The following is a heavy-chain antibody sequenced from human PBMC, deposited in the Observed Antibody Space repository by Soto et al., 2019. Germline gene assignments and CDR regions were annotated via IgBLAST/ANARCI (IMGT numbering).Heavy chain of an antibody. CDR1: GYTFTSYG. D-gene: IGHD6-19*01. J-gene: IGHJ3*02. CDR2: ISAYNGNT. Sequence: ASVKVSCKASGYTFTSYGISWVRQAPGQGLEWMGWISAYNGNTNCAQKLQGRVTMTTDTSTSTAYMELRSLRSDDTAVYYCARVAAVAGNDAFDIWGQGTMVTVSS. CDR3: ARVAAVAGNDAFDI. V-gene: IGHV1-18*04.